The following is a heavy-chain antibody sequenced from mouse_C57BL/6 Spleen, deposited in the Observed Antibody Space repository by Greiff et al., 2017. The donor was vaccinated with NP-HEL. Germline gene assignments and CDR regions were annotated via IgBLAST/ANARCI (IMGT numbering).Heavy chain of an antibody. CDR2: ILPGSGST. Sequence: QVQLQRSGAELMKPGASVKLSCKAPGYTFTGYWFEWVKQRPGHGLAWIGGILPGSGSTNYNEKFKGKATFTADTSSNTAYMQLSSLTTEDSAIYYCAIHLTGALFAYWGQGTLVTVSA. CDR1: GYTFTGYW. D-gene: IGHD4-1*01. V-gene: IGHV1-9*01. J-gene: IGHJ3*01. CDR3: AIHLTGALFAY.